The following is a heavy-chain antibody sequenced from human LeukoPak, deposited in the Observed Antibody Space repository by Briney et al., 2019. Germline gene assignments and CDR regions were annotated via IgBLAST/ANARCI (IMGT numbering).Heavy chain of an antibody. CDR1: GGSINSSSYY. D-gene: IGHD6-6*01. Sequence: PSQTLSLTCTVSGGSINSSSYYWSWIRQSAGKGLEWIGRIYTSGNTNYNPSLKSRVTISLDTSKNRFSLKLSSVTAADTAVYYCARGIEYSSSSFDYWGQGTLVTVSS. CDR2: IYTSGNT. J-gene: IGHJ4*02. V-gene: IGHV4-61*02. CDR3: ARGIEYSSSSFDY.